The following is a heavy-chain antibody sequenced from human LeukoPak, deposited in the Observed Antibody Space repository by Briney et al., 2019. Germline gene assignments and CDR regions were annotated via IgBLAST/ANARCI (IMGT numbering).Heavy chain of an antibody. D-gene: IGHD6-6*01. CDR3: ASYKYSRFMGFDY. J-gene: IGHJ4*02. V-gene: IGHV4-61*02. CDR1: GVSIGSGSDY. CDR2: IYTTGST. Sequence: SQTLSLTCTVSGVSIGSGSDYWSWIRQPAGRGLEWIGRIYTTGSTNYNPSLKSRVTMSLDTSKNQFSLRSSSVTAADTAVYYCASYKYSRFMGFDYWGQGTLVTVSS.